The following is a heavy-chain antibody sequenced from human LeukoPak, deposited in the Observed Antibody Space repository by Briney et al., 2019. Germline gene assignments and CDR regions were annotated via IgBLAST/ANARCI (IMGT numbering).Heavy chain of an antibody. J-gene: IGHJ4*02. D-gene: IGHD2-2*01. V-gene: IGHV3-23*01. CDR2: ISGSGGST. CDR3: AKDQVGYCSSTSCYLGIDY. CDR1: GFTFSSYG. Sequence: GGSLRLSCAASGFTFSSYGMSWVRQAPGKGLEWVSAISGSGGSTYYADSVKGRFTISRDNSKNTLYLQMNSLRAEDTAVYYCAKDQVGYCSSTSCYLGIDYWAREPWSPSPQ.